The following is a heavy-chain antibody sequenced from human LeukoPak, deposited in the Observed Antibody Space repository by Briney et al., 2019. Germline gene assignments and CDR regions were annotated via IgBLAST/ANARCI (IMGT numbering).Heavy chain of an antibody. CDR2: IYYSGST. V-gene: IGHV4-59*01. D-gene: IGHD2-2*01. J-gene: IGHJ3*02. CDR3: ARDCSSTCSDAFDI. CDR1: GGSISSYY. Sequence: PSETLSLTCTVSGGSISSYYWSWIRQPPGKGLEWIGYIYYSGSTNYNPSLKSRVTISVDTSKNQFSLRLSSVTAAYTAVYYCARDCSSTCSDAFDIWGQGTMVTVSS.